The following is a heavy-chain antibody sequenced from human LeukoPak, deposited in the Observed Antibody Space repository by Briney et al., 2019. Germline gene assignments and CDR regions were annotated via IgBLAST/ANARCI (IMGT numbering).Heavy chain of an antibody. CDR1: GFTFRSYS. J-gene: IGHJ4*02. Sequence: GGSLRLSCAASGFTFRSYSMNWVRQAPGKGLEWVSSISSSSSHIYYAGSVKGRFTISRDNAKNSLYLQMNSLRAEDTAVYFCARSDYCGGDCYSSLSNYWGQGTLVTVSS. V-gene: IGHV3-21*01. D-gene: IGHD2-21*02. CDR3: ARSDYCGGDCYSSLSNY. CDR2: ISSSSSHI.